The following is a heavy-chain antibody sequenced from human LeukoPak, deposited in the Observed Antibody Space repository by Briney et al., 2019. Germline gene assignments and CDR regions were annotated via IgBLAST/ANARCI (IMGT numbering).Heavy chain of an antibody. CDR1: GFTFSSYA. J-gene: IGHJ4*02. D-gene: IGHD1-26*01. Sequence: GSLRLSCAASGFTFSSYAMHWVRQAPGKGLEYVSAISSNGGSTYYANSVKGRFTISRDNSKNTLYLQMGSLRAEDMAVYYCAREPEWELPGGDYWGQGTLVTVSS. CDR2: ISSNGGST. V-gene: IGHV3-64*01. CDR3: AREPEWELPGGDY.